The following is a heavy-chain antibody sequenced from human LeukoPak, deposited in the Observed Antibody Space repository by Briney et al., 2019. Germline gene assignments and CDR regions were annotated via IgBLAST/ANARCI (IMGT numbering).Heavy chain of an antibody. CDR1: GFTFSSYA. D-gene: IGHD3-22*01. CDR2: ISYDGSNK. Sequence: GGSLRLSCTASGFTFSSYAMHWVRQAPGKGLEWVAVISYDGSNKYYADSVKGRFTISRDNSKNTLYLQMNSLRAEDTAVYYCARGRYYYDSSGYYRGYYFDYWGQGTLVTVSS. CDR3: ARGRYYYDSSGYYRGYYFDY. V-gene: IGHV3-30-3*01. J-gene: IGHJ4*02.